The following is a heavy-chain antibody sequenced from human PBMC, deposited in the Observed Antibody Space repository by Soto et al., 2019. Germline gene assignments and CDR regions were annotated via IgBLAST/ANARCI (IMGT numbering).Heavy chain of an antibody. Sequence: PGGSLRLSCAASGFTFSNAWMSWVRQAPGKGLEWVGRIKSKTDGGTTDYAAPVKGRFTISRDDSKNTLYLQMNSLKTEDTAVYYCTTSIFGGEYYYYYMDVWGKGTTVTVSS. D-gene: IGHD3-3*01. CDR1: GFTFSNAW. CDR3: TTSIFGGEYYYYYMDV. V-gene: IGHV3-15*01. CDR2: IKSKTDGGTT. J-gene: IGHJ6*03.